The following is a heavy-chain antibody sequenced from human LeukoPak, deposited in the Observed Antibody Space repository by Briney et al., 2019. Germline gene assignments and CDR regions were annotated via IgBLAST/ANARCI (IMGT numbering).Heavy chain of an antibody. Sequence: ASVKVSCKASGYTFTSYDINWVRQATGQGLEWMGWMNPNSGNTGYAQKFQGRVTMTRNTSISTAYMELSSLRSEDTAVYYCVAFGVVIMGFDPWGQGTLVTVSS. CDR1: GYTFTSYD. CDR2: MNPNSGNT. CDR3: VAFGVVIMGFDP. J-gene: IGHJ5*02. V-gene: IGHV1-8*01. D-gene: IGHD3-3*01.